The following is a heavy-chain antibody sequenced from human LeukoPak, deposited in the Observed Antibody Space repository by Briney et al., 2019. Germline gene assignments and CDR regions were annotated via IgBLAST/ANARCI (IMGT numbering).Heavy chain of an antibody. J-gene: IGHJ4*02. Sequence: ASVKVSCKASGYTFTGYYMHWVRQAPGQGLEWMGWINPNSGGTNYAQKFQGRVTMTRDTSISTAYMELSRLRSDDTAVYYCARGRYSGSYLLDSWGQGTLVTVSS. V-gene: IGHV1-2*02. D-gene: IGHD1-26*01. CDR3: ARGRYSGSYLLDS. CDR1: GYTFTGYY. CDR2: INPNSGGT.